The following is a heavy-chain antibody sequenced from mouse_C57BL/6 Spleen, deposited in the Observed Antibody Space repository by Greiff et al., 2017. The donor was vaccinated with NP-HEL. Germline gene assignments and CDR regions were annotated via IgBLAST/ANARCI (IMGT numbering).Heavy chain of an antibody. CDR2: IHPNSGST. V-gene: IGHV1-64*01. D-gene: IGHD2-5*01. CDR3: AREAYYSNLFAY. J-gene: IGHJ3*01. CDR1: GYTFTSYW. Sequence: QVQLKQPGAELVKPGASVKLSCKASGYTFTSYWMHWVKQRPGQGLEWIGMIHPNSGSTNYNEKFKSKATLTVDKSSSTAYMQLSSLTSEDSAVYYCAREAYYSNLFAYWGQGTLVTVSA.